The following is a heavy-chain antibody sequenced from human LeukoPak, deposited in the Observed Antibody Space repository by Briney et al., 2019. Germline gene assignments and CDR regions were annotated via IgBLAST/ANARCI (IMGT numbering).Heavy chain of an antibody. CDR1: GFTFSDYY. J-gene: IGHJ6*03. D-gene: IGHD2-15*01. V-gene: IGHV3-11*04. CDR2: ISSSGSTI. Sequence: PGGSLRLSCAASGFTFSDYYMSWIRQAPGKGLEWVSYISSSGSTIYYADSVKGRFTISRDNAKNSLYLQMNSLRAEDTAVYYCARDWTSSSHPYYYMDVWGKGTTVTVSS. CDR3: ARDWTSSSHPYYYMDV.